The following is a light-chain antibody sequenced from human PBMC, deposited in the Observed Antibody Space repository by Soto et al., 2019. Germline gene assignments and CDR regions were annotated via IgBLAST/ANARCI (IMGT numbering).Light chain of an antibody. J-gene: IGKJ4*01. CDR2: AAS. CDR1: QGINTW. Sequence: DIQMTQSPSSVSASVGDRVTITCRASQGINTWLAWYQKKPGKAPELLSYAASSLRSGVPSRFSGSGSGTDFTLTISSLQPEDFATYYCQQANSVPLTFGGGTKVEVQ. V-gene: IGKV1-12*01. CDR3: QQANSVPLT.